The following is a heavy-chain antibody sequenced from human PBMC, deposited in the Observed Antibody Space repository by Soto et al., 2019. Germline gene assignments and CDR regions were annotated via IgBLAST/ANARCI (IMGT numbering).Heavy chain of an antibody. V-gene: IGHV4-39*01. J-gene: IGHJ4*02. CDR3: ARSGVLWFGELRG. Sequence: QLQLQESGPGLVKPSETLSLTCTVSGGSISSSSYYWGWIRQPPGKGLEWIGSIYYSGSTYYNPSLKSRVTMSVDTSKNQFSLKLSSVTAADTAVYYCARSGVLWFGELRGWGQGTLVTVSS. D-gene: IGHD3-10*01. CDR1: GGSISSSSYY. CDR2: IYYSGST.